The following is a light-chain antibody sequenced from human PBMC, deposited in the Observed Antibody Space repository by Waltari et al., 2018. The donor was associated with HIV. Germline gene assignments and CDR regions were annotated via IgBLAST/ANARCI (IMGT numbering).Light chain of an antibody. J-gene: IGLJ1*01. Sequence: QSALTQPASVSGSPGQSITISCTGTSSDVGGSNYVSWYQQHPGKAPKFVIYEVDNRPSWVSSRFSGSKSGNTASLTISGLQAEDEADYYCASYSSSDTRYVFGTGTRVTVL. CDR2: EVD. CDR3: ASYSSSDTRYV. CDR1: SSDVGGSNY. V-gene: IGLV2-14*01.